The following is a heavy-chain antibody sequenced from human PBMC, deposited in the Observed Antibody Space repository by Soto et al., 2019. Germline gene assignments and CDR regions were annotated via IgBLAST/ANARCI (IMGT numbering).Heavy chain of an antibody. D-gene: IGHD1-7*01. CDR2: ISYDGSNK. Sequence: QVQLVESGGGVVQPGRSLRLSCAASGFTFSSYGMHWVRQAPGKGLEWVAVISYDGSNKYYADSVKGRFTISRDNSKNTLYQQMNSLTAEDTAVYYCAKGEDWNYSGWFDPWAHGTLVTVSS. CDR1: GFTFSSYG. J-gene: IGHJ5*02. V-gene: IGHV3-30*18. CDR3: AKGEDWNYSGWFDP.